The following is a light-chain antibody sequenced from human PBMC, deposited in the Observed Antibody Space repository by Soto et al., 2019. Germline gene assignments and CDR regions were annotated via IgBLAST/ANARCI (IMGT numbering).Light chain of an antibody. CDR3: CSYAGSSTFV. Sequence: QSVLTQPASVSGSPGQSITISCTVTSSYFGTYNLVSWYQHHPGKAPKLLIYEATKRPPGVSDRFSGSKSGNTASLTISGLQAEDGADYYCCSYAGSSTFVFETGTKVTVL. CDR2: EAT. CDR1: SSYFGTYNL. V-gene: IGLV2-23*01. J-gene: IGLJ1*01.